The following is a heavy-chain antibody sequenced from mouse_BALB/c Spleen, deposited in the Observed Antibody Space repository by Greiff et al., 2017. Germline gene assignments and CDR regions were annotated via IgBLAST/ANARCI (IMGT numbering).Heavy chain of an antibody. CDR3: ARWGSYGFDY. V-gene: IGHV1S56*01. D-gene: IGHD1-1*01. CDR2: IYPGNVNT. J-gene: IGHJ2*01. CDR1: GYTFTSYY. Sequence: VQLQQSGPELVKPGASVRISCKASGYTFTSYYIHWVKQRPGQGLEWIGWIYPGNVNTKYNEKFKGKATLTADKSSSTAYMQLSSLTSEDSAVYFCARWGSYGFDYWGQGTTLTVSS.